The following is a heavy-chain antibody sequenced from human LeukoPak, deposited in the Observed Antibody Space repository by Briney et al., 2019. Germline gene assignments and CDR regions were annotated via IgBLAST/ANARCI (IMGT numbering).Heavy chain of an antibody. J-gene: IGHJ4*02. CDR2: INHDGSDT. D-gene: IGHD3-3*01. Sequence: GGSLRLSCAVSGFTFSSHWMHWVRQAPGKGLVWVSRINHDGSDTIYADSVKGRFTISRDNVKNTVYLQMNSLRAEDTAVYYCAREAVLSGTSVFDYWGRGTLITVSS. CDR3: AREAVLSGTSVFDY. V-gene: IGHV3-74*01. CDR1: GFTFSSHW.